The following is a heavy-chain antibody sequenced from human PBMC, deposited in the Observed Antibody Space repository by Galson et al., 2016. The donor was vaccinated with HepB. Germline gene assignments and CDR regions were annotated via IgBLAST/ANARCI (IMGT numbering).Heavy chain of an antibody. D-gene: IGHD3-3*01. Sequence: ETLSLTCTVSGGSISSSSYYWAWIRQPPGKGLEWITSMYYSGNTYYNPSLKSRITISVDTSKIQFSLKLSSVTAADTAVYYCARLTGDFWSGYHRQGRYFDYWGQGTLVTVSS. V-gene: IGHV4-39*07. CDR3: ARLTGDFWSGYHRQGRYFDY. CDR1: GGSISSSSYY. CDR2: MYYSGNT. J-gene: IGHJ4*02.